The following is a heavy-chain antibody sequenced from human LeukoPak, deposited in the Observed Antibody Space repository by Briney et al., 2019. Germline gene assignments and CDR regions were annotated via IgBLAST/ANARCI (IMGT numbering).Heavy chain of an antibody. V-gene: IGHV3-30*19. D-gene: IGHD3-9*01. CDR2: ISYDGSNK. CDR3: ASFPGYDILTGYRAFDI. Sequence: GGSLRLSCAASGFTFSSYGMHWVRQAPGKGLEWVAVISYDGSNKYYADSVKGRFTISRDNPKNTLYLQMNSLRAEDTAVYYCASFPGYDILTGYRAFDIWGQGTMVTVSS. J-gene: IGHJ3*02. CDR1: GFTFSSYG.